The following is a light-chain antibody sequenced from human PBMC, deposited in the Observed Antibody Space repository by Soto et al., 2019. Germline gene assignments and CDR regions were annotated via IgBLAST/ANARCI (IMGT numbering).Light chain of an antibody. CDR1: QSVSSN. Sequence: EIVMTQSPATLSVSPGEKATLSCRASQSVSSNLAWYQQNPGQAPRLLIYGASTRATGIPARFIGSGSGTEFTLTISSLQSEDFAVYYCQQYNNWPFTFGPGTKVDIK. CDR2: GAS. CDR3: QQYNNWPFT. V-gene: IGKV3-15*01. J-gene: IGKJ3*01.